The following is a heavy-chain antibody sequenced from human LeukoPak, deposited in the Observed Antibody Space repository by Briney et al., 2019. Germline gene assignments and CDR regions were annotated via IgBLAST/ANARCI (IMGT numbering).Heavy chain of an antibody. CDR1: GYILTDYY. D-gene: IGHD1-7*01. V-gene: IGHV1-2*02. J-gene: IGHJ5*02. Sequence: ASVKVSCKASGYILTDYYMHWVRQAPGQGLEWMGWINPNSGDTNYAQKFQGRVTMTRDTSISTAYMELSRLRSDDTAVYYCARTYNWNYGLDPWGQGTLVTVSS. CDR3: ARTYNWNYGLDP. CDR2: INPNSGDT.